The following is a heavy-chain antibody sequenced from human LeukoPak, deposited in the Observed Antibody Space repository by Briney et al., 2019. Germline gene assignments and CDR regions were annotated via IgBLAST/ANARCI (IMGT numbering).Heavy chain of an antibody. CDR1: GYTFTSYG. V-gene: IGHV1-18*01. J-gene: IGHJ4*02. CDR3: ARTKGSTSYFDS. CDR2: ISGYTGNT. Sequence: GASVTVSCKASGYTFTSYGISWVRQAPGQGLEWMGWISGYTGNTKYAQKLQGRVTMTTDTSASTAYMDLRSLRSDDTAMYYCARTKGSTSYFDSWGQGTLVTVSS. D-gene: IGHD2-2*01.